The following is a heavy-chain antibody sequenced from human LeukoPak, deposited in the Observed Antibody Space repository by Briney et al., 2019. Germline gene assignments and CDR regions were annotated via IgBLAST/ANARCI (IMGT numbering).Heavy chain of an antibody. CDR1: GFTFSSYA. D-gene: IGHD2-2*01. CDR2: ISGSGGST. Sequence: GGSLRLSCAASGFTFSSYAMSWVRQAPGKGLEWVPAISGSGGSTYYADSVKGRFTISRDNSKNTLYLQMNSLRAEDTAVYYCAKPIVVVPAAKNAFDIWGQGTMVTVSS. CDR3: AKPIVVVPAAKNAFDI. J-gene: IGHJ3*02. V-gene: IGHV3-23*01.